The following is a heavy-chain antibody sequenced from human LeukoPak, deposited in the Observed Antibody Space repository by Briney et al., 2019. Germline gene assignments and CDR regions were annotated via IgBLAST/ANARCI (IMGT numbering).Heavy chain of an antibody. J-gene: IGHJ3*02. Sequence: PSETLSLTCTVSGGSISSYYWSWIRQPPGKGLEWIGYIYYSGSTNYNPSLKSRVTISVDTSKNQFSLKLSSVTAADTAVYYCARARLGVVVPAAMEDAFDIWGQGTMVTVSS. CDR3: ARARLGVVVPAAMEDAFDI. V-gene: IGHV4-59*01. CDR1: GGSISSYY. D-gene: IGHD2-2*01. CDR2: IYYSGST.